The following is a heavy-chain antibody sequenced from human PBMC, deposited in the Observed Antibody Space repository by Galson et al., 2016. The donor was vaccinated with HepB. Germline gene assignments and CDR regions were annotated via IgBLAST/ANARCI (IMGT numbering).Heavy chain of an antibody. CDR3: ASERHSSGWYVTY. V-gene: IGHV3-30*03. CDR1: GFRFSSYG. Sequence: SLRLSCAASGFRFSSYGMHWVRQAPGKGLEWVAVISYDGSKKYYADSVKGRITISRDNSKNTLYLRMNSLRAEETAMYYCASERHSSGWYVTYWGQGTLVTVSS. CDR2: ISYDGSKK. J-gene: IGHJ4*02. D-gene: IGHD6-19*01.